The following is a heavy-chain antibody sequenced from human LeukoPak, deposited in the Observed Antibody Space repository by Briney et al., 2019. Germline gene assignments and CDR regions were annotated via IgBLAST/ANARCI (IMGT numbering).Heavy chain of an antibody. Sequence: PGGSLRLSCAASGFTFSSNYMSWVRQAPGRGLEWVSVIYSGGSTYYADSVKGRFTISRDNSKNTLYLQMNSLRAEDTAVYYCARDAYYYDSSGYYASHGAFDIWGQGTMVTVSS. V-gene: IGHV3-66*02. CDR2: IYSGGST. CDR3: ARDAYYYDSSGYYASHGAFDI. D-gene: IGHD3-22*01. J-gene: IGHJ3*02. CDR1: GFTFSSNY.